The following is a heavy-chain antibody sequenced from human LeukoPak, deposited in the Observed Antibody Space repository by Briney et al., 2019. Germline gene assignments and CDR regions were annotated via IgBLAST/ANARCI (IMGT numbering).Heavy chain of an antibody. V-gene: IGHV4-38-2*02. CDR2: IYHSGST. CDR3: ARGKGAAAGRASFDY. Sequence: SETLSLTCTVPGYSISSGYYWGWIRQPPGKGLEWIGSIYHSGSTYYNPSLKSRVTISVDTSKNQFSLKLSSVTAADMAVYYCARGKGAAAGRASFDYWGQGTLVTVSS. J-gene: IGHJ4*02. CDR1: GYSISSGYY. D-gene: IGHD6-13*01.